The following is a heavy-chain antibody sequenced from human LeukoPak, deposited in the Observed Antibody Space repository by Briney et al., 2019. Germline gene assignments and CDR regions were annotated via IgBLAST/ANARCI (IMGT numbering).Heavy chain of an antibody. CDR1: GFTFSFYT. D-gene: IGHD3-3*01. J-gene: IGHJ2*01. CDR3: AKCGEYDFWSGWYFDL. Sequence: GGSLRLSCEASGFTFSFYTVGWVRQAPGRGLEWVSAISSGSSTTYYADSVKGRSTISRDNSKNTLFLQMNNLRAEDTAIYYCAKCGEYDFWSGWYFDLWGRGTLVTVSS. CDR2: ISSGSSTT. V-gene: IGHV3-23*01.